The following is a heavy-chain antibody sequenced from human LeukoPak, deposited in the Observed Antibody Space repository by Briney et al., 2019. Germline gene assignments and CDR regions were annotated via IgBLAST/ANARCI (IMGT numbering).Heavy chain of an antibody. CDR2: ISSSSSYI. J-gene: IGHJ2*01. CDR3: ARDPADWYFDL. Sequence: GGSLRLSCAASGFTFSSYSMNWVRQAPGKGLEWVSSISSSSSYIHYADSVKGRFTISRDNAKNSLYLQMNSLRAEDTAVYYCARDPADWYFDLWGRGTLVTVSS. CDR1: GFTFSSYS. D-gene: IGHD2-2*01. V-gene: IGHV3-21*01.